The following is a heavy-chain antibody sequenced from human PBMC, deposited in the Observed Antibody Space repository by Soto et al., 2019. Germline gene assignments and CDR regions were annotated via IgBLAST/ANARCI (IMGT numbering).Heavy chain of an antibody. CDR1: GFTFSNDW. J-gene: IGHJ4*02. D-gene: IGHD3-9*01. CDR3: IKVLTRGVGVPRFYFDS. CDR2: INADGGST. V-gene: IGHV3-74*01. Sequence: GGSMRLSCAASGFTFSNDWMHWVRQAPGKGLEWVSRINADGGSTHYADSVRGRFTISRDNAKNTLFLQLNSLRVEDTAIYYCIKVLTRGVGVPRFYFDSWGQGTLVTVSS.